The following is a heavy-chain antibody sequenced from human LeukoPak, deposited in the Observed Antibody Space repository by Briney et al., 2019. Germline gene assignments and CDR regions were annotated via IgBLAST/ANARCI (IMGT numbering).Heavy chain of an antibody. D-gene: IGHD7-27*01. CDR2: IYYSGST. CDR1: GGSISSSSYY. Sequence: SETLSLTCTVSGGSISSSSYYWGWIRQPPGKGQEWIGSIYYSGSTYYNPSLKSRVTISVDTSKNQFSLKLSSVTAADTAVYYCARASQSWGNWFDPWGQGTLVTVSS. V-gene: IGHV4-39*01. CDR3: ARASQSWGNWFDP. J-gene: IGHJ5*02.